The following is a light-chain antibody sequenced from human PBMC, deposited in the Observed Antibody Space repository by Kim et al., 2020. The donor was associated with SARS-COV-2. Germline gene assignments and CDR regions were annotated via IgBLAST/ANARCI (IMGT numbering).Light chain of an antibody. CDR2: GNS. J-gene: IGLJ2*01. CDR3: QSYDSSLPVV. V-gene: IGLV1-40*01. Sequence: ISFTGRSCKIGAGEDVQRDRRGPGRGPKRLIYGNSKRPSGVPDRFSGSKSGTSASLAITGLQAEDEADYYCQSYDSSLPVVFGGGTQLTVL. CDR1: SCKIGAGED.